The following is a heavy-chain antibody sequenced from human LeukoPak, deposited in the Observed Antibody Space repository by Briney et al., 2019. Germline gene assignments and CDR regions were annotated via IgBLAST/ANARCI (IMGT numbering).Heavy chain of an antibody. CDR1: GFTFSSYA. CDR3: AKRTSSGWCYFDY. V-gene: IGHV3-23*01. Sequence: PGASLRLSCAASGFTFSSYAMSWVRQAPGKGLEWVSSIGNSGDNTYYADSVKGRFTISQDNSKNTMYLQMNSLRAEDTAVYYCAKRTSSGWCYFDYWGQGTLVTVSS. D-gene: IGHD6-19*01. CDR2: IGNSGDNT. J-gene: IGHJ4*02.